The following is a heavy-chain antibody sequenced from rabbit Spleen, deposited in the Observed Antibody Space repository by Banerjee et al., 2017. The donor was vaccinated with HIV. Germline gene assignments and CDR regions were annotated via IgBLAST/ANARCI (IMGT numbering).Heavy chain of an antibody. Sequence: QQLVESGGGLVKPGASLTLTCKASGFDFSRGYDMCWVRLAPGKGLEWIGCIFTSTSNTYSATWAKGRFTISKTSSTTVTLQMTSLTAADTATYFCARDTSTSFSTYGMDLWGPGTLVTVS. V-gene: IGHV1S40*01. CDR2: IFTSTSNT. CDR1: GFDFSRGYD. D-gene: IGHD1-1*01. J-gene: IGHJ6*01. CDR3: ARDTSTSFSTYGMDL.